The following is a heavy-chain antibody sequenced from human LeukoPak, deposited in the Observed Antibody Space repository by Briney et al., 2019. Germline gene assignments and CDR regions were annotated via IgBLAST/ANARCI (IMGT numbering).Heavy chain of an antibody. CDR3: TRNMEARVITESYYYHHMDV. J-gene: IGHJ6*03. V-gene: IGHV1-2*02. CDR1: GYTFTVYY. Sequence: ASVKVSCKASGYTFTVYYMNWVRQAPGQGLEWMGWINANSGGTNYAQKVHGSVTMTTDTSSSTDDMEMSRLRSDDTAVYYWTRNMEARVITESYYYHHMDVWGKGTTVTVSS. CDR2: INANSGGT. D-gene: IGHD3-16*01.